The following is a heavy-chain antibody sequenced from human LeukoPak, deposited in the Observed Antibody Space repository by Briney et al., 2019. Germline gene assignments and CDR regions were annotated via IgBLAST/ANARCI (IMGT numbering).Heavy chain of an antibody. J-gene: IGHJ5*02. CDR2: IYTSGST. Sequence: SETLSLTCTVSGGSISSGSYYWSWIRQPAGKGLEWIGRIYTSGSTNYNPSLKSRVTISVDTSKNRFSLKLSSVTAADTAVYCCAREEVYCSSTSCTPGYNWFDPWGQGTLVTASS. D-gene: IGHD2-2*01. CDR3: AREEVYCSSTSCTPGYNWFDP. CDR1: GGSISSGSYY. V-gene: IGHV4-61*02.